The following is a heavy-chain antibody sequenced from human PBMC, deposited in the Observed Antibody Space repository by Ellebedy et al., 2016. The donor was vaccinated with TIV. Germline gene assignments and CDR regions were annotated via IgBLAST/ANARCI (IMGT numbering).Heavy chain of an antibody. D-gene: IGHD5-18*01. CDR3: ARRRGTAMVTGYYYYGMDV. V-gene: IGHV1-69*13. CDR1: GGTFSSYA. Sequence: SVKVSXXASGGTFSSYAISWVRQAPGQGLEWMGGIIPIFGTANYAQKFQGRVTITADESTSTAYMELSSLRSEDTAVYYCARRRGTAMVTGYYYYGMDVWGQGTTVTVSS. J-gene: IGHJ6*02. CDR2: IIPIFGTA.